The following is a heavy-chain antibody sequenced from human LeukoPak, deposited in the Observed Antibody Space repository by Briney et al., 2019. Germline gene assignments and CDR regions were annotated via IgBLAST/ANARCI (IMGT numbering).Heavy chain of an antibody. D-gene: IGHD6-13*01. CDR3: ARVIGSSSWYSVSDPYYYMDV. V-gene: IGHV3-11*04. CDR2: ISSSGSTI. Sequence: PGGSLRLSCAASGFTFSDYYMSWIRQAPGKGLGGVSYISSSGSTIYYADSVKGRFTISRDNAKNSLYLQLNSLRAEDTAVYYCARVIGSSSWYSVSDPYYYMDVWGKGTTVTVSS. CDR1: GFTFSDYY. J-gene: IGHJ6*03.